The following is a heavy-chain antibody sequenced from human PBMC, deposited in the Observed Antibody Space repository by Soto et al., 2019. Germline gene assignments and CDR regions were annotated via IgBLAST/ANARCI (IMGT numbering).Heavy chain of an antibody. CDR3: TRANWYSEY. V-gene: IGHV4-59*11. CDR2: IYYNGNT. CDR1: GGSISNHY. D-gene: IGHD7-27*01. Sequence: QVQLQESGPGLVKPSETLSLTCTVSGGSISNHYWSWIRQPTGKGLEWIGYIYYNGNTNYNPPLKCRVTMSVDTSKNQISLKVSSVTAADTAVYYCTRANWYSEYWGQGALVTVSS. J-gene: IGHJ4*02.